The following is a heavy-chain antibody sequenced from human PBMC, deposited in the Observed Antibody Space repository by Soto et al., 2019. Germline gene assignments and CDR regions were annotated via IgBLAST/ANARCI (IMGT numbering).Heavy chain of an antibody. Sequence: SVKVSCKASGGTFSSYAISWVRQAPGQGLEWMGGIIPIFGTANYAQKFQGRVTITADESTSTAYMELSSLRSEDTAVYYCARGLDGITGTSPPASFDYWGQGTLVTVSS. J-gene: IGHJ4*02. CDR1: GGTFSSYA. V-gene: IGHV1-69*13. CDR3: ARGLDGITGTSPPASFDY. CDR2: IIPIFGTA. D-gene: IGHD1-7*01.